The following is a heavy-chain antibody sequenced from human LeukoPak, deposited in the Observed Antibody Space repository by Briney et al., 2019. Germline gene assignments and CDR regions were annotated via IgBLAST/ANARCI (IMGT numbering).Heavy chain of an antibody. D-gene: IGHD6-19*01. CDR2: ISGSCSTR. Sequence: PGGSLRLSCAASGFTFSDYYMSWVRQAPWKGLEWVSDISGSCSTRYYADSFKGRFTISRDNAKNSLYLQMNSLRAEDTAVYYCASSSGWRPHDAFDIWGQGTMVTVSS. V-gene: IGHV3-11*01. J-gene: IGHJ3*02. CDR3: ASSSGWRPHDAFDI. CDR1: GFTFSDYY.